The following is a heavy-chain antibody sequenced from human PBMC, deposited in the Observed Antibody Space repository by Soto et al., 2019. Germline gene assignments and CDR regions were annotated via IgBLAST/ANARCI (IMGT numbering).Heavy chain of an antibody. V-gene: IGHV3-23*01. J-gene: IGHJ3*02. CDR1: GFTFSNYA. D-gene: IGHD2-15*01. Sequence: GGSLRLSCAASGFTFSNYAMSWVRQAPGKGLEWVSTITADGGTYYADSVKGRFAMSRDTSENTLYLQMNSLGAEDTAAYYCAPHVSCSGGSCQYDAFAIRGQGTMVTVSS. CDR3: APHVSCSGGSCQYDAFAI. CDR2: ITADGGT.